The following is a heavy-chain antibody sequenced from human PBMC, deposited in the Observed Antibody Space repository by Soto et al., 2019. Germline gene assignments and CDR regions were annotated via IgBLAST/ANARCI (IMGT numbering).Heavy chain of an antibody. Sequence: EVQLAESVGGLAQPGGSLRLSCAASGFTLSGYAMDWVRQAPGKGLEYVSGISSNGVGTYYANSVQGRFTISRDNSKNTVYLQMRSLSPEGMAVYYCARRARPNFYCIDVWGKGTRVTVS. CDR3: ARRARPNFYCIDV. CDR1: GFTLSGYA. D-gene: IGHD6-6*01. J-gene: IGHJ6*03. V-gene: IGHV3-64*01. CDR2: ISSNGVGT.